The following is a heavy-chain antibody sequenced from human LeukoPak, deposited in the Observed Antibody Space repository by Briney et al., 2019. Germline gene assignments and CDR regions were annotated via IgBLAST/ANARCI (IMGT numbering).Heavy chain of an antibody. CDR3: ARDRGYDSSGYYSVGY. Sequence: SVKVSCKASGGTFSSYAISWVRQAPGQGLEWMGGIIPIFGAANYAQKFQGRVTITADESTSTAYMELSSLRSGDTAVYYCARDRGYDSSGYYSVGYWGQGTLVTVSS. CDR2: IIPIFGAA. D-gene: IGHD3-22*01. V-gene: IGHV1-69*13. CDR1: GGTFSSYA. J-gene: IGHJ4*02.